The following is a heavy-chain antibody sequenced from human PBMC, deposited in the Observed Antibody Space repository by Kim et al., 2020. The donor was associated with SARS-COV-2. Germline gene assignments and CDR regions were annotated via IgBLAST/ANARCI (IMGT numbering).Heavy chain of an antibody. D-gene: IGHD2-21*02. CDR1: GDSLSNYY. V-gene: IGHV4-59*08. J-gene: IGHJ3*01. CDR3: TSAFNGVTDAFDF. CDR2: IYNRGSP. Sequence: SETLSLTCTVSGDSLSNYYWSWIRQPPGKGLEWIGNIYNRGSPSFNPSLKSRVTISIDTSKNQFSLKLSSVTAADTAMYFCTSAFNGVTDAFDFWGQGTMVTVSS.